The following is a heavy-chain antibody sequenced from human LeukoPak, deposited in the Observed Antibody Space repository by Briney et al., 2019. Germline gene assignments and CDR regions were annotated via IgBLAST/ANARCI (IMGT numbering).Heavy chain of an antibody. D-gene: IGHD1-26*01. V-gene: IGHV3-21*06. CDR2: ITSSSSYT. Sequence: TGGSLGLSCAASEFSFSSYNMNWVRQAPGKGLEWVSSITSSSSYTFYADSVKGRFTISRDNAKSSLYLQMNSLTADDTAVYYCARDPYSGTYSPGVYYYYMDVWGKGTTVTVSS. J-gene: IGHJ6*03. CDR3: ARDPYSGTYSPGVYYYYMDV. CDR1: EFSFSSYN.